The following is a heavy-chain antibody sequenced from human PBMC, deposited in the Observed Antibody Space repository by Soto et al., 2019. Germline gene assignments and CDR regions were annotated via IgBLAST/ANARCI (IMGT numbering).Heavy chain of an antibody. CDR2: ITFSVNTV. CDR3: ARVSWREKYGMDV. V-gene: IGHV3-11*01. J-gene: IGHJ6*02. Sequence: SLRLSCTSSVFTFSDSYMSLILQTPFKLLEFISYITFSVNTVYYADSLRGRFTISRDNAKNSLYLQMNRLRAEDTAVYYCARVSWREKYGMDVWGQGTTVTVSS. CDR1: VFTFSDSY.